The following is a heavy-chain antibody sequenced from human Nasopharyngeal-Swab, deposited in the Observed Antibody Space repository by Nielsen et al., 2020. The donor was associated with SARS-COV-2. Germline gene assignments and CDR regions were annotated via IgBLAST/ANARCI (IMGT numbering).Heavy chain of an antibody. D-gene: IGHD2-8*01. V-gene: IGHV1-45*02. CDR1: GFSITYRF. J-gene: IGHJ6*02. CDR2: ITPFNGNA. CDR3: ASGQCINGVCNPTDGLDV. Sequence: SVPVSCKASGFSITYRFLHWMRQAPGQALEWMGWITPFNGNAKYAQKFQGRVSITRDGSRTTASLELSSLRPDDTAMYFCASGQCINGVCNPTDGLDVWGQGTSVTVSS.